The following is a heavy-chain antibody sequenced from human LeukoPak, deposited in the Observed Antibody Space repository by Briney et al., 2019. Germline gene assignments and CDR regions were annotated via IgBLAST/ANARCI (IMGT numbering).Heavy chain of an antibody. CDR1: GDSISSYQ. J-gene: IGHJ4*02. V-gene: IGHV4-59*08. Sequence: PSETLSLTCTVSGDSISSYQWNWVRQPPGKGLEWIGYIYYSGSTNYNPSLKSRVTISVDTSKNQFSLTLTSVTAADTAIYYCATRYDSWGQGALVTVSS. CDR2: IYYSGST. CDR3: ATRYDS.